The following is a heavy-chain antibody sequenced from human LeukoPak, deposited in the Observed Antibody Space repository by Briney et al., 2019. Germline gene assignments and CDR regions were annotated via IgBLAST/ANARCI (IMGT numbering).Heavy chain of an antibody. J-gene: IGHJ4*02. CDR3: VRPYDY. V-gene: IGHV3-64D*06. CDR2: ISSSGGTT. CDR1: EFTFSSYG. Sequence: PGGSLRLSCVASEFTFSSYGMHWVRQAPGKGLEYVSAISSSGGTTYCADSVKGRFTISRDNSKNTLYLQMSSLRAEDAALYYCVRPYDYWGQGTLVTISS.